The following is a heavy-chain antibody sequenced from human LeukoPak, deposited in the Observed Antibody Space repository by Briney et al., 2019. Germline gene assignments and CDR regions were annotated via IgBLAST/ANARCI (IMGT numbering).Heavy chain of an antibody. CDR3: AAARERDGYNYYFDY. Sequence: GASVKVSCKASGYTFTGYYMHWVRQAPGQGLEWMGWINPNSGGTNYAQKFQGRVTMTRDTSISTAYMELSRLRSEDTAVYYCAAARERDGYNYYFDYWGQGTLVTVSS. CDR2: INPNSGGT. V-gene: IGHV1-2*02. D-gene: IGHD5-24*01. CDR1: GYTFTGYY. J-gene: IGHJ4*02.